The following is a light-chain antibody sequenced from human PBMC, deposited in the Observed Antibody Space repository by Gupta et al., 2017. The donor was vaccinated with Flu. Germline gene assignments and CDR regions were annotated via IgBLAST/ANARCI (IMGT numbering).Light chain of an antibody. V-gene: IGKV1-5*03. CDR1: QSISSW. Sequence: LTQSPSTLSASVGDRVTITCRASQSISSWLAWYQQKPGKAPKLLIYKASSLESGVPSRFSGSGSGTEFTLTISSLQPEDFATYHCQQYNTYWSFGQGTKVEIK. J-gene: IGKJ1*01. CDR2: KAS. CDR3: QQYNTYWS.